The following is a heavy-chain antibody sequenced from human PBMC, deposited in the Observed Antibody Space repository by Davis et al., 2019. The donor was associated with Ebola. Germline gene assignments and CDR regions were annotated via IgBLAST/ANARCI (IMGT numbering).Heavy chain of an antibody. Sequence: GESLKISCAASGFTFSSYSMNWVRQAPGKGLEWVSSISSSSSYIYYADSVKGRFTISRDNAKNSLYLQMNSLRAEDTAVYYCARGTYVTTLDYWGQGTLVTVSS. D-gene: IGHD1-14*01. CDR3: ARGTYVTTLDY. J-gene: IGHJ4*02. CDR1: GFTFSSYS. V-gene: IGHV3-21*01. CDR2: ISSSSSYI.